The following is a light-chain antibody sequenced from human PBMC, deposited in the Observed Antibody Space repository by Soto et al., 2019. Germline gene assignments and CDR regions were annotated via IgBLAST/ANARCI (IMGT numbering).Light chain of an antibody. CDR2: GAS. Sequence: EIVLTQSPGTLSLSPGERATLSCRASQSVSSYLAWYQQKPGQAPRLLISGASRRATGIPDRFSGSGSGTDFTLTSSRLEPEDFAVYYCQQYGSSRTFGQGTKVEFK. V-gene: IGKV3-20*01. J-gene: IGKJ1*01. CDR3: QQYGSSRT. CDR1: QSVSSY.